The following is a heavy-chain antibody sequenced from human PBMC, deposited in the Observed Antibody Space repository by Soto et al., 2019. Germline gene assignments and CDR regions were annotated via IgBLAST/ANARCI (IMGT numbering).Heavy chain of an antibody. CDR1: GFTVSSNY. CDR3: ARDGYDSSGYYPEYFQH. Sequence: PGGSLRLSCAASGFTVSSNYMSWVRQAPGKGLEWVSVIYSGGSTYYADSVKGRFTISRDNSKNTLYLQMNSLRAEDTAVYYCARDGYDSSGYYPEYFQHWGQGTLVTLSS. J-gene: IGHJ1*01. V-gene: IGHV3-66*01. CDR2: IYSGGST. D-gene: IGHD3-22*01.